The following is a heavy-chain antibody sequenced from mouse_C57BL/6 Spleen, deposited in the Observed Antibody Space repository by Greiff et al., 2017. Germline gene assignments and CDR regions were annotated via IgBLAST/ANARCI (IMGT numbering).Heavy chain of an antibody. J-gene: IGHJ4*01. D-gene: IGHD1-1*01. V-gene: IGHV1-55*01. CDR1: GYTFTSYW. CDR2: IYPGSGST. Sequence: QVQLQQPGAELVKPGASVKMSCKASGYTFTSYWITWVKQRPGQGLEWIGDIYPGSGSTNYNEKFKSKATLTVDTSSSTAYMQLSSLTSEDSAVYYCARGANYYGSSYGAMDYWGQGTSVTVSS. CDR3: ARGANYYGSSYGAMDY.